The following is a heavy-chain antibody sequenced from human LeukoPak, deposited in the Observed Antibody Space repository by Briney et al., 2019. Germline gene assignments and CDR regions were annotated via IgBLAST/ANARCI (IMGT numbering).Heavy chain of an antibody. J-gene: IGHJ4*02. D-gene: IGHD3-3*01. Sequence: ASVKVSCKASGYTFTSYGISWVRQAPGQGLEWMGWISAYNDNTNYAQKLQGRVTMTTDTSTSTAYMELRSLRSDDTAVYYCARDESITIFGVVIGQYYFDYWGQGTLVTVSS. V-gene: IGHV1-18*01. CDR3: ARDESITIFGVVIGQYYFDY. CDR2: ISAYNDNT. CDR1: GYTFTSYG.